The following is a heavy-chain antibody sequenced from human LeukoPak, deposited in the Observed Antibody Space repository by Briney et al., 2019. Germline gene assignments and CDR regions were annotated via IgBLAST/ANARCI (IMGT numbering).Heavy chain of an antibody. D-gene: IGHD2-8*01. V-gene: IGHV3-23*01. CDR2: ISGSGGST. CDR1: GFTFSGYA. J-gene: IGHJ4*02. Sequence: PGGSLRLSCAASGFTFSGYAMSWVRQAPGKGLEWVSAISGSGGSTYYADSVKGRFTISRDNSKNTLYLQMNSLRAEDTAVYYCAKDRWDIVLMVYANFDYWGQGTLVTVSS. CDR3: AKDRWDIVLMVYANFDY.